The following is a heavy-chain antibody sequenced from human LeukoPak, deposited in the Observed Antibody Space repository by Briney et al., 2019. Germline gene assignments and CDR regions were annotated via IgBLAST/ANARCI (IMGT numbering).Heavy chain of an antibody. CDR2: ISSSSTK. D-gene: IGHD4-17*01. CDR1: GFTFSRYS. CDR3: AREMGGDNPIPLDY. J-gene: IGHJ4*02. V-gene: IGHV3-48*01. Sequence: GGSLRLSCAASGFTFSRYSMNWVRQAPGKGLEWVSYISSSSTKYYADSVKGRFTISRDNAKNSLYLQMNSLRVGDTAVYQCAREMGGDNPIPLDYWGQGTLVTVSS.